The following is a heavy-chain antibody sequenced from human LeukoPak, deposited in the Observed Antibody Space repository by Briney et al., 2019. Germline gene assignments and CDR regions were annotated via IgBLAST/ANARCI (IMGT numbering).Heavy chain of an antibody. D-gene: IGHD6-6*01. Sequence: ASVKFSCKASGYTFTSYDINWVRQATGQGLEWMGWMNPNSGNTGYAQKFQGRVTMTRNTSISTAYMELSSLRSEDTAVYYCAKVSGLIAARHYFDSWGRGTLVTVSS. J-gene: IGHJ4*02. CDR1: GYTFTSYD. V-gene: IGHV1-8*01. CDR3: AKVSGLIAARHYFDS. CDR2: MNPNSGNT.